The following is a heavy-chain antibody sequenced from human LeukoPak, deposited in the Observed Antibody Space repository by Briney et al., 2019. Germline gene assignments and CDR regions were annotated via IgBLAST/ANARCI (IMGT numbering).Heavy chain of an antibody. J-gene: IGHJ5*02. V-gene: IGHV3-30-3*01. CDR3: ARDNRRYCSSTSCYNWFDP. CDR2: ISYDRSNK. Sequence: GGSLRLSCAASGFTFSSYAMHWVRQAPGKGLEWVAVISYDRSNKYYADSVKGRFTISRDNSKNTLYLQMNSLRAEDTAVYYCARDNRRYCSSTSCYNWFDPWGQGTPVTVSS. CDR1: GFTFSSYA. D-gene: IGHD2-2*01.